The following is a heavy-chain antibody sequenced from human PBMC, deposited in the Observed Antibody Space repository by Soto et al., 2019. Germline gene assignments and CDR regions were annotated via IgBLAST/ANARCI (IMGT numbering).Heavy chain of an antibody. J-gene: IGHJ6*03. Sequence: GGSLRLSCAASGFTVSSNYMSWVRQAPGKGLEWVSVIYSGGSTYYADSVKGRFTISRDNSKNTLYLQMNSLRAEDTAVYYCAREKLEPSYYYYYMDVWGKGTTVTVSS. D-gene: IGHD1-1*01. CDR3: AREKLEPSYYYYYMDV. CDR1: GFTVSSNY. V-gene: IGHV3-66*01. CDR2: IYSGGST.